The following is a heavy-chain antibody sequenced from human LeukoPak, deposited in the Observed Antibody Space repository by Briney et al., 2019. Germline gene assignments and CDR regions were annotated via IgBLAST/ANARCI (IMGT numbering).Heavy chain of an antibody. CDR2: INHRGST. Sequence: SETLSLTCAVYGGFFSGYYWSWIRQPPGKGLEWIGEINHRGSTNYNPSLKSRVTISVDTSKNQFSLKLSSVTAADTAVYYCARGPTAYYYYYGMDVWGQGTTVTVSS. J-gene: IGHJ6*02. CDR1: GGFFSGYY. CDR3: ARGPTAYYYYYGMDV. V-gene: IGHV4-34*01. D-gene: IGHD5-18*01.